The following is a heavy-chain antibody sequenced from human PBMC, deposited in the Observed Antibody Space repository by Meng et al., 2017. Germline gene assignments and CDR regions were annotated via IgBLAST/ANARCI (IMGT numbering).Heavy chain of an antibody. Sequence: EVQLMVSGGDLVKPGGSLRLSCAASGFTFTSAYMSWVRQAPGQGLEWVGRIKANSAGATTDYAAPVKGRFTISRDDSKNTVYLQMNSLRPEDTAVYYCLDEAPRSDYWGQGSLVTVSS. CDR2: IKANSAGATT. D-gene: IGHD1-1*01. V-gene: IGHV3-15*05. J-gene: IGHJ4*02. CDR3: LDEAPRSDY. CDR1: GFTFTSAY.